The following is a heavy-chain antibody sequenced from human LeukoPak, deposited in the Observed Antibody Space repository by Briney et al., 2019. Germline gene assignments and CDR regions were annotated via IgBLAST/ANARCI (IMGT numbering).Heavy chain of an antibody. CDR3: AREASSGYWFDP. J-gene: IGHJ5*02. V-gene: IGHV4-59*06. CDR1: GDSISNYY. Sequence: SETLSLTCTVSGDSISNYYWSWIRQPPGKGLEWIGYIYYSGSTYYNPSLKSRVTISVDTSKNQFSLKLSSVTAADTAVYYCAREASSGYWFDPWGRGTLVTVSS. CDR2: IYYSGST. D-gene: IGHD6-19*01.